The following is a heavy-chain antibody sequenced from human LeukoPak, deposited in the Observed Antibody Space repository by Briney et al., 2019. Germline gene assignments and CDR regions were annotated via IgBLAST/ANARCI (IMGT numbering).Heavy chain of an antibody. V-gene: IGHV3-48*04. CDR3: ARDKIEGPTKLDY. D-gene: IGHD1-1*01. CDR2: MSSSSSTT. J-gene: IGHJ4*02. Sequence: GGSLRLSCAASGLKISYHIMNWVRQAPGKGLEWVSSMSSSSSTTSYADSVKGRFAISRDNAENSVFLQMNSLRAEDTGVYYCARDKIEGPTKLDYWGQGILVTVSS. CDR1: GLKISYHI.